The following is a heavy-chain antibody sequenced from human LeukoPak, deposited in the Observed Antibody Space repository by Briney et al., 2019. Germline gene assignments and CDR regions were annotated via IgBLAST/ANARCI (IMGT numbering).Heavy chain of an antibody. V-gene: IGHV4-34*01. CDR1: GFTFSSYA. J-gene: IGHJ6*02. D-gene: IGHD3-10*01. Sequence: GSLRLSCAASGFTFSSYAMSWVRQPPGKGLEWIGEINHSGSTNYNPSLKSRVTISVDTSKNQFSLKLSSVTAADTAVYYCARGVTMVRGVPYYYYGMDVWGQGTTVTVSS. CDR3: ARGVTMVRGVPYYYYGMDV. CDR2: INHSGST.